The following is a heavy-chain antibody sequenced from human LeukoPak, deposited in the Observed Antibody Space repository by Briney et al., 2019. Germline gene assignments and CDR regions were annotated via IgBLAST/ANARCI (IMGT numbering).Heavy chain of an antibody. CDR2: ISGSGGGT. J-gene: IGHJ4*02. CDR1: GFTLSSYA. D-gene: IGHD5-18*01. CDR3: AKDITAMGDY. Sequence: GGSLRLSCAASGFTLSSYAMSWVRQAPGKGLEWVSAISGSGGGTYYADSVKGRFTISRDNSKNTLYLQMNSLRAEDTAVYYCAKDITAMGDYWGQGTLVTVSS. V-gene: IGHV3-23*01.